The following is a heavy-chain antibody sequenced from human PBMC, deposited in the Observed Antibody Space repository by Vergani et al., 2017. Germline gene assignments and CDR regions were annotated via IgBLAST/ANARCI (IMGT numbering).Heavy chain of an antibody. Sequence: QVQLQQWGAGLLKPSETLSLTCAVYVGSFSGYYWCWIRQPPRKGLVWIGEINHSGSTNYNPSLKSRVTISVDTSKNQFSLKLSSVTAADTAVYYCARRLSYCSSTSCHNWFDPWGQGTLVTVSS. V-gene: IGHV4-34*01. CDR3: ARRLSYCSSTSCHNWFDP. D-gene: IGHD2-2*01. CDR1: VGSFSGYY. J-gene: IGHJ5*02. CDR2: INHSGST.